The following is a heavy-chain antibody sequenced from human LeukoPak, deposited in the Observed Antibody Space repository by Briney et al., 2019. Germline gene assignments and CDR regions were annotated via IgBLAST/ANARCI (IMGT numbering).Heavy chain of an antibody. D-gene: IGHD6-13*01. CDR3: ARTARQQNDAFDI. CDR2: INPSGGST. V-gene: IGHV1-46*01. Sequence: GASVKVSCKASRYTFTSYYMHWVRQAPGQGLEWMGIINPSGGSTSYAQKFQGRVTMTRDTSTSTVYMELSSLRSEDTAVYYCARTARQQNDAFDIWGQGTMVTVSS. CDR1: RYTFTSYY. J-gene: IGHJ3*02.